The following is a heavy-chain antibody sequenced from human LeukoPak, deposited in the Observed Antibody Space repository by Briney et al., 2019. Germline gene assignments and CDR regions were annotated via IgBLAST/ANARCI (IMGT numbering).Heavy chain of an antibody. CDR3: ARGPVRDDGLTGISYYFGLDV. J-gene: IGHJ6*02. Sequence: SETLSLTCAVYGGSFTDYYWSRIRHLPGKGLEWIGEIHHRAGANYNPSLWGRVTISADTSKNQFSLHLTSVTAADTATFYCARGPVRDDGLTGISYYFGLDVWGHGTTVTVFS. V-gene: IGHV4-34*01. D-gene: IGHD2-21*02. CDR2: IHHRAGA. CDR1: GGSFTDYY.